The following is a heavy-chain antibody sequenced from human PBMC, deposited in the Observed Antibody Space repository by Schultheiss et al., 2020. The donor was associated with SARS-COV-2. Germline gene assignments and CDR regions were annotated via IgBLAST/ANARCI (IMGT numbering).Heavy chain of an antibody. Sequence: GESLKISCAASGFTFSSYAMHWVRQAPGKGLEWVAVISYDGSNKYYADSVKGRFTISRDNSKNTLYLQMNSLRAEDTAVYYCASGGGYDFDYWGQGTLVTVSS. CDR1: GFTFSSYA. CDR3: ASGGGYDFDY. J-gene: IGHJ4*02. V-gene: IGHV3-30*01. D-gene: IGHD5-12*01. CDR2: ISYDGSNK.